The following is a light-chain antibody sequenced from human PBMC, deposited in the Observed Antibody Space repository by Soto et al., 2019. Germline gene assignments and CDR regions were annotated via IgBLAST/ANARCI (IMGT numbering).Light chain of an antibody. V-gene: IGKV3-20*01. CDR2: GAS. CDR1: QGVSSNY. J-gene: IGKJ1*01. CDR3: HQYGSSPQT. Sequence: IVLTQSPATLSVSPGGRATLSCGASQGVSSNYLAWYQQKPGQAPRLLTYGASTRATGIADRFSGSGSGTDFTLSISRLEPEDFAVYYCHQYGSSPQTFGQGTKVDIK.